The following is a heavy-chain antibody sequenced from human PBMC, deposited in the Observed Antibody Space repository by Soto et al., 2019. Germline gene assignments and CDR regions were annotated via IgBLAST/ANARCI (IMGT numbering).Heavy chain of an antibody. D-gene: IGHD6-19*01. J-gene: IGHJ4*02. CDR2: IWYDGSNK. Sequence: GGSLRLSCAASGFTFSSYGMHWVRQAPGKGLEWVAVIWYDGSNKYYADSVKGRFTISRDNSKNTLYLQMNSLRAEDTAVYYCARESGIAVAGHFDYWGQGTLVTVSS. V-gene: IGHV3-33*01. CDR3: ARESGIAVAGHFDY. CDR1: GFTFSSYG.